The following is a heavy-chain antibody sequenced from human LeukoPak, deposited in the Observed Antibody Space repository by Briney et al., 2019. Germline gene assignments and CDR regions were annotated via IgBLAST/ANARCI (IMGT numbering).Heavy chain of an antibody. D-gene: IGHD4-17*01. CDR3: ASETAVTPYWYFDL. CDR2: INHSGST. CDR1: GGSFSGYY. V-gene: IGHV4-34*01. Sequence: PSETLSLTCAVYGGSFSGYYWSWIRQPPGKGLEWIGEINHSGSTNYNPSLKSRVTISVDTSKNQFSLKLSSVTAADTAVYYCASETAVTPYWYFDLWGRGTLVTVSS. J-gene: IGHJ2*01.